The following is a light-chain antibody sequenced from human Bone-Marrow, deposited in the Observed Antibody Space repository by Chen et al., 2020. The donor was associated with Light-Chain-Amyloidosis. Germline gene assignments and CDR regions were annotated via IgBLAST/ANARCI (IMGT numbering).Light chain of an antibody. CDR2: AVS. CDR1: SGDVGTYNY. V-gene: IGLV2-14*03. Sequence: HSALTQPASVSGSPGQSIPISCTGTSGDVGTYNYVSWYQQRRGKAPNVMIYAVSNRPSGVSIRVSGSRSGNTASLTISVLQAEDEADYYCSSFTSSSSYVFGPGTKVTVL. J-gene: IGLJ1*01. CDR3: SSFTSSSSYV.